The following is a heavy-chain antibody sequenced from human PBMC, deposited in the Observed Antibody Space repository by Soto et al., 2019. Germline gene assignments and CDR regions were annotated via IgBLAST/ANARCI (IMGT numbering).Heavy chain of an antibody. CDR3: ARDDGNYVDY. D-gene: IGHD4-17*01. CDR1: GYTFTGYY. CDR2: INPNSGGT. V-gene: IGHV1-2*04. J-gene: IGHJ4*02. Sequence: QVQLVQSGAEVKKPGASVKVSCKVSGYTFTGYYMHWVRQAPGQGLEWMGWINPNSGGTNYAQKFQXXVXMXXDTSISTAYMELSRLRSDDTAVYYCARDDGNYVDYWGQGTLVTVSS.